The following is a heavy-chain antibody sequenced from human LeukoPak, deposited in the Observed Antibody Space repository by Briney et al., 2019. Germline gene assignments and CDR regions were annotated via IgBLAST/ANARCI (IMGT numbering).Heavy chain of an antibody. J-gene: IGHJ3*02. V-gene: IGHV3-48*04. CDR1: GFTFSSYS. Sequence: GGSLRLSCAASGFTFSSYSMNWVRQAPGKGLEWVSYISSSSSTIYYADSVKGRFTISRDNAKNSLYLQMNSLRAEDTAVYYCARVVVAATRADAFDIWGQGTMVTVSS. D-gene: IGHD2-15*01. CDR3: ARVVVAATRADAFDI. CDR2: ISSSSSTI.